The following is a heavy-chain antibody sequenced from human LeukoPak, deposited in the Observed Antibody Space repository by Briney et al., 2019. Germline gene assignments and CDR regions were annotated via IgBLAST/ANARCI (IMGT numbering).Heavy chain of an antibody. J-gene: IGHJ4*02. CDR1: GYTFTSYA. Sequence: GASVKVSCKASGYTFTSYAMNWVRQAPGQGLEWMGWINTNTGNPTYAQGFTGRFVFSLDTSVSTAYLQISSLKAEDTAVYYCARDQPHYYGSGSPLDYWGQGTLVTVSS. V-gene: IGHV7-4-1*02. CDR2: INTNTGNP. D-gene: IGHD3-10*01. CDR3: ARDQPHYYGSGSPLDY.